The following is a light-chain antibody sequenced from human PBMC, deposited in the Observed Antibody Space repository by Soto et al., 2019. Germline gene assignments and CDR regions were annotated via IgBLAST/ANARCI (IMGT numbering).Light chain of an antibody. CDR1: GSNIGAGYD. CDR3: QSYDSSPSGYV. CDR2: ANI. J-gene: IGLJ1*01. V-gene: IGLV1-40*01. Sequence: QSLLTQPPSVSGAPGQRVTISCTGSGSNIGAGYDVHWYQQLPGTAPKPLIFANINRPSGVPDRFSGSKSGTSASLAITGLRAEDEADYYCQSYDSSPSGYVFGTGTKVTVL.